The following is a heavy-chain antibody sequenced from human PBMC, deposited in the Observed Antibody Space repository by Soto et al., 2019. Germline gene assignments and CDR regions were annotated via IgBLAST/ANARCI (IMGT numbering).Heavy chain of an antibody. CDR3: AREDSSGWYGMDV. J-gene: IGHJ6*02. CDR2: INPSGGST. CDR1: GYTFTTYY. Sequence: ASVKVSCKASGYTFTTYYMHWVRQAPGQGLEWMGIINPSGGSTSYAQKFQGRVTMTRDTSTSTVYMELSSLRSEDTAVYYCAREDSSGWYGMDVWGQGTTVTVSS. D-gene: IGHD6-19*01. V-gene: IGHV1-46*01.